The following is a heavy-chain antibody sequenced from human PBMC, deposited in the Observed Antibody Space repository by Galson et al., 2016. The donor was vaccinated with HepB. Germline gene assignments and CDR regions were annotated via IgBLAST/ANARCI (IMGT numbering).Heavy chain of an antibody. CDR3: AKSGFFGELDK. CDR2: ISGSGGRT. V-gene: IGHV3-23*01. CDR1: AGTFKNYA. Sequence: LRLSCAVSAGTFKNYAMNWVRQAPGKGLEWVAAISGSGGRTSYEDSVGGRFTISRDNSKNTLFLRMNSVGVEDTAVYFCAKSGFFGELDKWGQGTGVVVSS. J-gene: IGHJ4*02. D-gene: IGHD3-10*01.